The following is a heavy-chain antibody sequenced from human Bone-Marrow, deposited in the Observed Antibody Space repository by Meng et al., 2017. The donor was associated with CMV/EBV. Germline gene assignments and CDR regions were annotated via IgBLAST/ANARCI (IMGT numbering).Heavy chain of an antibody. V-gene: IGHV3-NL1*01. D-gene: IGHD2-2*01. CDR1: GFTFSSYG. CDR2: LYSGGNT. Sequence: GESLKISCAASGFTFSSYGMHWVRQAPGKGLEWLSILYSGGNTYYADSVKGRFTISRDNSKNTLYLQMNILRPEDTAVYYCARHTSDYYYYGIDLWGQGTTVTVSS. J-gene: IGHJ6*02. CDR3: ARHTSDYYYYGIDL.